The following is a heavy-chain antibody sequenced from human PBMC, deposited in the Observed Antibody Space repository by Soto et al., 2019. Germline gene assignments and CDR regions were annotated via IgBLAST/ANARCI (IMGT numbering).Heavy chain of an antibody. J-gene: IGHJ3*02. CDR1: GFTLRSSA. Sequence: GGSLRYSCAASGFTLRSSAMSWGRQAPGKGLEWVSAISGSGGSTYYADSVKGRFTISRDNSQNTRYLQMNSLRAEDTAVYYCARSSGLWFGELLQDGFDIWGQGTMFTVSS. CDR3: ARSSGLWFGELLQDGFDI. CDR2: ISGSGGST. D-gene: IGHD3-10*01. V-gene: IGHV3-23*01.